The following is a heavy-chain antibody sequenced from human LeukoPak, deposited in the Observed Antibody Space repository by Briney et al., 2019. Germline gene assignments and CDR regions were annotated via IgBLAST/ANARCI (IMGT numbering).Heavy chain of an antibody. Sequence: SETLSLTCAVYGGSFSGYYWSWIRQPPGKGLEWIGEINHSGSTNYNPSLKSRVTISVDTSKNQFSLKLSSVTAADTAVYYCARGRMVRGPYYDYWGRGTLVTVSS. CDR1: GGSFSGYY. D-gene: IGHD3-10*01. V-gene: IGHV4-34*01. CDR3: ARGRMVRGPYYDY. J-gene: IGHJ4*02. CDR2: INHSGST.